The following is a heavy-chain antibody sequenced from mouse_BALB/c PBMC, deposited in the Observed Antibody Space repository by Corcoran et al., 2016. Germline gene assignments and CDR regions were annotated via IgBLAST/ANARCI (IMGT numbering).Heavy chain of an antibody. V-gene: IGHV1S136*01. J-gene: IGHJ1*01. CDR1: GYTFTSYG. CDR2: INPYNDGT. Sequence: EVQLQQSGPELVKPGASVKMSCKASGYTFTSYGMHWVKKKPGQGLEWIGYINPYNDGTKYNEKFKGKATLTSDKSSSTAYIELSSLTSEDSAVYYCSRGYGSSDWYFDVWGAGTTVTVSS. CDR3: SRGYGSSDWYFDV. D-gene: IGHD1-2*01.